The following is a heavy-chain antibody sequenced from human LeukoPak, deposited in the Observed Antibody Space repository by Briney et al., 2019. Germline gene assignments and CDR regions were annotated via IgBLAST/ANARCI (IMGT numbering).Heavy chain of an antibody. CDR2: INAGNGNT. V-gene: IGHV1-3*01. CDR3: ARDSGMATINYFQH. D-gene: IGHD5-24*01. Sequence: ASVKVSCKASGYTFTSYAMHWVRQAPGQRLEWMGWINAGNGNTKYSQKFQGRVTITADESTSTAYMELSSLRSEDTAVYYCARDSGMATINYFQHWGQGTLVTVSS. CDR1: GYTFTSYA. J-gene: IGHJ1*01.